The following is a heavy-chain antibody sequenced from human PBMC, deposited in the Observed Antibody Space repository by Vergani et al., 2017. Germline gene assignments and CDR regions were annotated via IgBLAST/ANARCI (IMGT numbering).Heavy chain of an antibody. D-gene: IGHD6-6*01. CDR2: INPSGGST. CDR3: ARSIVRGGADY. CDR1: GYTFTSYY. V-gene: IGHV1-46*01. Sequence: QVQLVQSGAEVKKPGASVKVSCKASGYTFTSYYMHWVRQAPGQGLEWMGIINPSGGSTSYAQKFQGRVTMTRDTSTSTGYMELSSLRSEDTAVYYCARSIVRGGADYWGQGTLVTVSS. J-gene: IGHJ4*02.